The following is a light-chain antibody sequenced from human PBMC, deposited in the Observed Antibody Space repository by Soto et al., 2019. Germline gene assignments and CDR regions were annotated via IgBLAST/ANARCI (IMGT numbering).Light chain of an antibody. CDR3: SSYTNINTRACV. CDR1: SGDIGSYNR. J-gene: IGLJ1*01. Sequence: QSSVTQPVSLSGSPGQSITISCTGTSGDIGSYNRVSWYQQHPGKAPKLIIYEVTDRPSGVSNRFSGSKSGNTASLTISGLQAEDEAEYYCSSYTNINTRACVFGTGTKV. V-gene: IGLV2-14*01. CDR2: EVT.